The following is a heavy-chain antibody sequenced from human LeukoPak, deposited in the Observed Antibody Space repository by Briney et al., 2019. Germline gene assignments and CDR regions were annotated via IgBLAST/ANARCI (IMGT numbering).Heavy chain of an antibody. CDR1: GFTFSSYA. CDR3: AKSPAEYQLLFPFDY. D-gene: IGHD2-2*01. J-gene: IGHJ4*02. Sequence: GGSLRLSCAASGFTFSSYAMSWVRQAPGKGLEWVSAISGSGGSTYYADSVKGRITISRDNSKNTLYLQMNSLRAEDTAVYYCAKSPAEYQLLFPFDYWGQGTLVTVSS. V-gene: IGHV3-23*01. CDR2: ISGSGGST.